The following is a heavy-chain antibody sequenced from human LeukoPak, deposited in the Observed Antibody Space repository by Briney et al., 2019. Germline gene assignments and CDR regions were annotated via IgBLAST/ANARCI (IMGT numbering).Heavy chain of an antibody. Sequence: GESLKISGKGSGYSFTSYWIGWVRQMPGKGLEWMGIIYPGDSDTRYSPSFQGQVTISADKSISTAYLQWSSLKASDTAMYYCARHVGYSSSWPDAFDIWGQGTMVTVSS. CDR1: GYSFTSYW. V-gene: IGHV5-51*01. D-gene: IGHD6-13*01. CDR2: IYPGDSDT. CDR3: ARHVGYSSSWPDAFDI. J-gene: IGHJ3*02.